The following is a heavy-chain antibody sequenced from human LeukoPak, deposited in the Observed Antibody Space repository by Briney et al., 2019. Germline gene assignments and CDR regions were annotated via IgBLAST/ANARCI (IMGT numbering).Heavy chain of an antibody. D-gene: IGHD5-18*01. CDR1: GFTFSSYA. CDR3: AKGIQLWTAFDY. Sequence: GGSLRLSCAASGFTFSSYAMSWVRQAPGKGLEWVSAITGSGVSTYYADSVKGRFTISRDNSKHTLYLQLHSLRGEDTAVYYCAKGIQLWTAFDYWGQGTLVTVSS. CDR2: ITGSGVST. V-gene: IGHV3-23*01. J-gene: IGHJ4*02.